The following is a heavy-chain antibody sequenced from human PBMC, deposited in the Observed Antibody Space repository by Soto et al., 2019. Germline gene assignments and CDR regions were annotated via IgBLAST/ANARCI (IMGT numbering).Heavy chain of an antibody. Sequence: PSQTLSLTCAISGDSVSSNSAAWNWIRQSPSGGLEWLGRTKYRSKWYNEYAVSVKSRITINPDTSKNQFSLQLNSVTAEDTAVYYCARDSAVSGYDYWGQGTLVTVSS. V-gene: IGHV6-1*01. CDR2: TKYRSKWYN. CDR3: ARDSAVSGYDY. CDR1: GDSVSSNSAA. J-gene: IGHJ4*02. D-gene: IGHD3-9*01.